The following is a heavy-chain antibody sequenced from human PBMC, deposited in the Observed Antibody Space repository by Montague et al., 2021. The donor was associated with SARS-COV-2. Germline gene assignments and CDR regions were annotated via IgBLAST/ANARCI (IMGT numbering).Heavy chain of an antibody. CDR1: GGSISSSNW. CDR2: INHSRSS. J-gene: IGHJ6*02. V-gene: IGHV4-4*02. CDR3: ASWDRGGWFGRSYYGMDV. D-gene: IGHD6-19*01. Sequence: SETLSLTCAVSGGSISSSNWCCWGRHPPGEGLEWMGEINHSRSSNYNPSLKSRVTISVDKSKNQFSLMLSAVTAAATDVYYCASWDRGGWFGRSYYGMDVWGQGTTVTVSS.